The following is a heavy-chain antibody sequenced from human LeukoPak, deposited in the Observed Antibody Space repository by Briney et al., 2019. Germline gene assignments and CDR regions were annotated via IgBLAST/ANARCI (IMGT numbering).Heavy chain of an antibody. J-gene: IGHJ3*02. CDR2: ISTSSSYI. CDR3: ARDSGYEAIISEDAFDI. D-gene: IGHD5-12*01. CDR1: GFTFSSYS. Sequence: GGSLRLSCAASGFTFSSYSMTWVRQAPGKGLEWVSSISTSSSYIYYADSVKGRFTISRDNAKNSLYLQMNSLRAEDTAVYYCARDSGYEAIISEDAFDIWGQGTMVTVSS. V-gene: IGHV3-21*01.